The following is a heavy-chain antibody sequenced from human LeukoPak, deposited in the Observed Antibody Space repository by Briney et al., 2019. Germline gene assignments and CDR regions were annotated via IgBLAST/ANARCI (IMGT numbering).Heavy chain of an antibody. CDR2: ISYDGSNK. CDR1: GFTFSSYA. D-gene: IGHD4-23*01. V-gene: IGHV3-30*04. CDR3: ARQIPRTTTTVVTPSVLDY. J-gene: IGHJ4*02. Sequence: GRSLRLSCAASGFTFSSYAMRWVRQAPGKGLEWVAVISYDGSNKYYADSVKGRFTISRDNSKNSLYLQMNSLRAEDTAVYYCARQIPRTTTTVVTPSVLDYWGQGTLVTVSS.